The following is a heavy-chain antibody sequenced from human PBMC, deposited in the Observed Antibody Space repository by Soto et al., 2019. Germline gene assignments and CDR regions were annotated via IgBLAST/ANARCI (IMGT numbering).Heavy chain of an antibody. J-gene: IGHJ4*02. V-gene: IGHV3-9*01. CDR3: AKGPYYYDSSGYYEY. Sequence: GGSLRLSCAASGFTFDDYAMHWVRQAPGKGLEWVSGISWNSGSIGYADPVKGRFTISRDNAKNSLYLQMNSLRAEDTALYYCAKGPYYYDSSGYYEYWGQGTLVTVSS. CDR2: ISWNSGSI. D-gene: IGHD3-22*01. CDR1: GFTFDDYA.